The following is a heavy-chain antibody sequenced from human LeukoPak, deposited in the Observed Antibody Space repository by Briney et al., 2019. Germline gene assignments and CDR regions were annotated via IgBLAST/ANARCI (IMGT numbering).Heavy chain of an antibody. CDR2: ISGSGGST. CDR3: AKNELGRWELLGFKGHNDAFDI. D-gene: IGHD1-26*01. V-gene: IGHV3-23*01. Sequence: GGSLRLSCAASGFTFSSYAMSWVRQAPGKGLEWVSAISGSGGSTYYADSVKGRFTISRDNSKNTLYLKMNSLRAEDTAVYYCAKNELGRWELLGFKGHNDAFDIWGQGTMVTVSS. J-gene: IGHJ3*02. CDR1: GFTFSSYA.